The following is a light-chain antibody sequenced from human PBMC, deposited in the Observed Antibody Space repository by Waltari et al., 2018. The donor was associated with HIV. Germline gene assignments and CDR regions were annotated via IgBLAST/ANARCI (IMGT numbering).Light chain of an antibody. CDR1: QSINTW. J-gene: IGKJ1*01. V-gene: IGKV1-5*03. CDR3: QQYNTSSPWT. CDR2: KAS. Sequence: DIQMTQSPSTLSACVGDRITITCRASQSINTWLDWYQQKPGKAPKLLIYKASSLESGVPTRFSGSGSGTEFTLTISSLQPEDFATYFCQQYNTSSPWTFGQGTKVDI.